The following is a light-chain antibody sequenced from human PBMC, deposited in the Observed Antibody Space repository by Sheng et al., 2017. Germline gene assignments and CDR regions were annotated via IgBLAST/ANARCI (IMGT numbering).Light chain of an antibody. J-gene: IGLJ3*02. CDR1: SSNIGSNY. Sequence: QSVLTQPPSASGTPGQRVTISCPGSSSNIGSNYVYWYQQLPGTAPKLLIYSNNQRPSGVPDRFSGSKSGTSASLAISGLRSEDEADYYCAAWDDSLSGRVFGGGTKLTVL. CDR2: SNN. V-gene: IGLV1-47*02. CDR3: AAWDDSLSGRV.